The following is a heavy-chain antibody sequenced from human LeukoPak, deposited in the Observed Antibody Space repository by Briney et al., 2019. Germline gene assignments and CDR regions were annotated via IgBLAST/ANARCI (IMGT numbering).Heavy chain of an antibody. Sequence: GGSLRLSCAASGFTFSTYSMTWVRQAPGKGLEWVSSITSSSSYIYYADSVKGRFTISRDNSKNTLYLQMNSLRAEDTAVYYCAKVRDTAMYFDYWGQGTLVTVSS. V-gene: IGHV3-21*01. CDR2: ITSSSSYI. D-gene: IGHD5-18*01. CDR3: AKVRDTAMYFDY. J-gene: IGHJ4*02. CDR1: GFTFSTYS.